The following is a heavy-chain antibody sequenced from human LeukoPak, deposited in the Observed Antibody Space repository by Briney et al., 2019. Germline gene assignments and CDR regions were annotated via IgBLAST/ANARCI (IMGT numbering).Heavy chain of an antibody. V-gene: IGHV4-4*07. CDR2: IYTSGST. Sequence: SETLSLACTVSGGSIDTYYWNWISQPPGKGLEWIGRIYTSGSTNYNPSLKSRVTMSVDTSKNQFSLKLSSVTAADTAVYYCARDWADYYGSGITYYMDVWGKGTTVTISS. J-gene: IGHJ6*03. D-gene: IGHD3-10*01. CDR1: GGSIDTYY. CDR3: ARDWADYYGSGITYYMDV.